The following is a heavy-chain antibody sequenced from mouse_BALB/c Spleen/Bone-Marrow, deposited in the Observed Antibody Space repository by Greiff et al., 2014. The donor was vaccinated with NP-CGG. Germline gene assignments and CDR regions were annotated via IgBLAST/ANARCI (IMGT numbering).Heavy chain of an antibody. D-gene: IGHD2-14*01. CDR1: GFNIKDTY. V-gene: IGHV14-3*02. J-gene: IGHJ1*01. Sequence: VQLQQSGAELVKPGASVKLSCTASGFNIKDTYMHWVKQRPEQGLEWIGRIDPANGNTKYDPKFQGKATITAETSSNTAYLQLSSLTSEDTAVYYCANYRYGWYFDVWGAGTTVTVSS. CDR2: IDPANGNT. CDR3: ANYRYGWYFDV.